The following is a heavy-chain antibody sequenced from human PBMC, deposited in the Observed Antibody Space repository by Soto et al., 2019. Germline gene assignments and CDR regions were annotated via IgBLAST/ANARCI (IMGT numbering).Heavy chain of an antibody. J-gene: IGHJ4*02. CDR1: GGPFSGYY. Sequence: SETLSLTCAVYGGPFSGYYRSWIRQPPGKGLEWIGEINHSGSTNYNPSLKSRVTISVDTSKNQFSLKLSSVTAADTAVYYCARDTIEYSSSPGIAELGYWGQGTLVTVSS. D-gene: IGHD6-6*01. V-gene: IGHV4-34*01. CDR2: INHSGST. CDR3: ARDTIEYSSSPGIAELGY.